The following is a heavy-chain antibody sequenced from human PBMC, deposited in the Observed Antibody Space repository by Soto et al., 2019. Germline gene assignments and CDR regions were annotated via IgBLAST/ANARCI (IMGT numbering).Heavy chain of an antibody. CDR3: VHPRSTVQIPPT. Sequence: PGGSLRLSCSASGFTFSMFSMHWVRQAPGKGLEYVSGISSNGDSTYYADSVKGRFTISRDNSKNTLYLQMSSLRAVDTAVYYCVHPRSTVQIPPTWGQGTLVTVYS. CDR1: GFTFSMFS. D-gene: IGHD4-17*01. V-gene: IGHV3-64D*06. CDR2: ISSNGDST. J-gene: IGHJ5*02.